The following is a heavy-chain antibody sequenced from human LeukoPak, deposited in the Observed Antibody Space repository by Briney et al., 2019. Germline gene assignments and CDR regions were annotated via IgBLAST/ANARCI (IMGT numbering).Heavy chain of an antibody. CDR2: TYYRSKWYN. V-gene: IGHV6-1*01. J-gene: IGHJ4*02. CDR1: GDSVSSNSAA. Sequence: SQTLSLTCAISGDSVSSNSAAWNWIRQSPSRGLEWLGRTYYRSKWYNDYAVSVKSRITINPDTSKNQFTLQLNSVTPEDTAVYYCAREPVAAAGTWGNDYWGQGTLVTVSS. CDR3: AREPVAAAGTWGNDY. D-gene: IGHD6-13*01.